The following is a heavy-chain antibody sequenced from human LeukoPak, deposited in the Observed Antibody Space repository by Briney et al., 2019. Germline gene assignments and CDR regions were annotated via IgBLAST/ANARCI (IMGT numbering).Heavy chain of an antibody. CDR3: ARGSITSCDY. J-gene: IGHJ4*02. Sequence: GGSLRLSCAASRFTFSSYWMHWVRQAPGKGLWWVSRINSDGRSTSYADSVKGRFTISRDNAKNTVYLKMNSLSSEAPAGYSCARGSITSCDYWGQASMATDSS. CDR1: RFTFSSYW. V-gene: IGHV3-74*01. CDR2: INSDGRST. D-gene: IGHD3-10*01.